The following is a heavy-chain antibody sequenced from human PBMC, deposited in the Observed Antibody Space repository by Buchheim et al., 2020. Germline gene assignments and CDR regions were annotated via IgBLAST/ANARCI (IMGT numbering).Heavy chain of an antibody. D-gene: IGHD5-12*01. CDR1: GFTFSSYE. J-gene: IGHJ4*02. V-gene: IGHV3-30*18. CDR3: AKGEYSGYDLGY. CDR2: ISYDGSNK. Sequence: VQLVESGGGLVQPGGSLRLSCAASGFTFSSYEMNWVRQAPGKGLEWVAVISYDGSNKYYADSVKGRFTISRDNSKNTLYLQMNSLRAEDTAVYYCAKGEYSGYDLGYWGQGTL.